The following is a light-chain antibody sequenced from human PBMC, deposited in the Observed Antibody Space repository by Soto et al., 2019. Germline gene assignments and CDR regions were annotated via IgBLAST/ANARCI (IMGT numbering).Light chain of an antibody. V-gene: IGKV2-28*01. Sequence: DIVMTQSPLSLPVTPGEPASISCRSSQSLLHSTGYNHLDWYLQKPGQAPQLLIYLVSNRASGVPDRISGSGSGTDFTLKISRVEAEDVGVYYCMQVLQTPHTFGPGTKLEIK. CDR3: MQVLQTPHT. J-gene: IGKJ2*01. CDR1: QSLLHSTGYNH. CDR2: LVS.